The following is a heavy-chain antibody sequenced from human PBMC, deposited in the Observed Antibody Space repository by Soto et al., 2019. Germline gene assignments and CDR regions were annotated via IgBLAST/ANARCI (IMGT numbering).Heavy chain of an antibody. CDR1: GFTVSSNY. CDR3: ASPYGSGNPYYYYGMDV. V-gene: IGHV3-53*01. CDR2: IYSGGST. D-gene: IGHD3-10*01. Sequence: GGSLRLSCAASGFTVSSNYMSWVRQAPGKGLEWVSVIYSGGSTYYADSVKGRFTISRDNSKNTLYLQMNSLRAEDTAVYYCASPYGSGNPYYYYGMDVWGQGTTGTVS. J-gene: IGHJ6*02.